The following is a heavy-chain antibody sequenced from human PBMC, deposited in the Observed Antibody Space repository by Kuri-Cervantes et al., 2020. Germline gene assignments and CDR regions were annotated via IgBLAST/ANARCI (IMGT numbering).Heavy chain of an antibody. J-gene: IGHJ4*02. D-gene: IGHD4-11*01. Sequence: GESLKISCEASGFTFSSYDMHWVRQATGKGLEWVSAIGTAGDTYYPGSVKGRFTISRENAKNTLYLQMNSLRAEDTAVYYCARDILRANDYSNSSAFDYWGQGTLVTVSS. CDR2: IGTAGDT. CDR1: GFTFSSYD. V-gene: IGHV3-13*01. CDR3: ARDILRANDYSNSSAFDY.